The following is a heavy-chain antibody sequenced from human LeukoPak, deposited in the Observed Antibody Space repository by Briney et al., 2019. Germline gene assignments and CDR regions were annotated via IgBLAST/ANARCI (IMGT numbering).Heavy chain of an antibody. CDR1: GGPTSSYY. D-gene: IGHD2-2*01. V-gene: IGHV4-4*07. Sequence: PSETLSLSCTISGGPTSSYYWSWIRQPAGKGLEWIGRIYTSGSTNYNPSLKSRVTMSVDTSKNQFSLKMSSVTAADTAVYYCARAGLVLGYCSSTSCYAWFDPWGQGTLVTVSS. CDR3: ARAGLVLGYCSSTSCYAWFDP. CDR2: IYTSGST. J-gene: IGHJ5*02.